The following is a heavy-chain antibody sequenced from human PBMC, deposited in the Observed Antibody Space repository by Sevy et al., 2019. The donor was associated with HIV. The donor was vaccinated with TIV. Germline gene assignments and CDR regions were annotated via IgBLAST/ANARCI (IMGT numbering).Heavy chain of an antibody. V-gene: IGHV3-30*03. D-gene: IGHD1-26*01. CDR2: ISYDGTNK. CDR3: ARDEGATTNYYYYGMDV. J-gene: IGHJ6*02. Sequence: GGSLRLSCAASEFTFKTSGMHWVRQAPGKGLEWVAVISYDGTNKYYADSVKGRFTISRDNSKNTVYLQMNSLRAEDTAVYYCARDEGATTNYYYYGMDVWGQGTTVTVSS. CDR1: EFTFKTSG.